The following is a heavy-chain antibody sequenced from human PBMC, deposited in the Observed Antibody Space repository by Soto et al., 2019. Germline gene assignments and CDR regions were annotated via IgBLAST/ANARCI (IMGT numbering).Heavy chain of an antibody. Sequence: QVQLVQSGAEVKKPGASVKVSCKASGYTFTSYSIIWVRQAPGQGLEWMGWISAYNGNTKYAQKFQGRVTMTSDTSTITAYMELRSLRSDDTAVYYCTGDGVAATAAFSGYWGQGTLVTVSS. J-gene: IGHJ4*02. V-gene: IGHV1-18*01. CDR3: TGDGVAATAAFSGY. CDR2: ISAYNGNT. CDR1: GYTFTSYS. D-gene: IGHD6-13*01.